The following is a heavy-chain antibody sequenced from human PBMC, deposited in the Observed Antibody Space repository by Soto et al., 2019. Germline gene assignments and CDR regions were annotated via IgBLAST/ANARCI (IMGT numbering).Heavy chain of an antibody. J-gene: IGHJ5*02. Sequence: KPSETLSLTCTVSGGSISTADYFWSWIRQPPGKGLEWIGYIYCTGSTYYNPSLKSRVTISVDTSKNQFSLKLSSVTAADTAVYYCARVQKGGILSPWGQGTLVTVSS. CDR1: GGSISTADYF. CDR2: IYCTGST. V-gene: IGHV4-30-4*01. D-gene: IGHD2-15*01. CDR3: ARVQKGGILSP.